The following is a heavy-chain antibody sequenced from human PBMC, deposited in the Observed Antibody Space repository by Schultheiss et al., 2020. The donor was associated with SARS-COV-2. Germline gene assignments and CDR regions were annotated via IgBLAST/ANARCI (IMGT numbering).Heavy chain of an antibody. V-gene: IGHV4-59*10. J-gene: IGHJ2*01. CDR3: ASNYGGNHYWYFDL. CDR2: IYTSGST. Sequence: SETLSLTCAVYGGSFSGYYWSWIRQPAGKGLEWIGRIYTSGSTNYNPSLKSRVTMSVDTSKNQFSLKLSSVTAADTAVYYCASNYGGNHYWYFDLWGRGTLVTVSS. CDR1: GGSFSGYY. D-gene: IGHD4-23*01.